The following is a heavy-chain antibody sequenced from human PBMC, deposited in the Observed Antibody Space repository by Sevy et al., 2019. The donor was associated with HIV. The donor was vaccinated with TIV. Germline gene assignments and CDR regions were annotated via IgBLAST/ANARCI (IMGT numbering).Heavy chain of an antibody. CDR3: ASTAYYHGSGSAPRYYYYYGMDV. Sequence: SETLSLTCTVSGGSISSSSYYWGWIRQPPGKGLEWIGTIYYSGSTYYNPSLKSRVTISVDTSKNQFSLKVSSVTAADTAVYYCASTAYYHGSGSAPRYYYYYGMDVWGQGTTVTVSS. CDR1: GGSISSSSYY. J-gene: IGHJ6*02. CDR2: IYYSGST. D-gene: IGHD3-10*01. V-gene: IGHV4-39*01.